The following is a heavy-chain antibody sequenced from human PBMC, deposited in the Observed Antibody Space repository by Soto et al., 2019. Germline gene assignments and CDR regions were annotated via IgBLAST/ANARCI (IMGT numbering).Heavy chain of an antibody. V-gene: IGHV4-4*02. CDR2: IYHSGST. J-gene: IGHJ4*02. CDR1: SGSISSSNW. D-gene: IGHD6-13*01. CDR3: ARTGIAAAGSEYYFDY. Sequence: QVQLQESGPGLVKPSGTLSLTCAVSSGSISSSNWWSWGRQPPGKGLDWIGEIYHSGSTNYNPSLKSRVTISVDKSKNQFSLKLSSVTAADTAVYYCARTGIAAAGSEYYFDYWGQGTLVTVSS.